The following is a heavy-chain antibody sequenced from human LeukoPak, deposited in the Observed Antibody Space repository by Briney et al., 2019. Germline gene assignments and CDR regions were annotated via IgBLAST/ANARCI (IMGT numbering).Heavy chain of an antibody. D-gene: IGHD4-23*01. CDR3: ARETGGNSVFAFDI. CDR2: IYYSGST. Sequence: SETLSLTCTVSGGSISSYYWSWIRQPPGKGLEWIGYIYYSGSTNYNPSLKSRVTISVDTSKNQFSLKLSPVTAADTAVYYCARETGGNSVFAFDIWGQGTMVTVSS. J-gene: IGHJ3*02. CDR1: GGSISSYY. V-gene: IGHV4-59*01.